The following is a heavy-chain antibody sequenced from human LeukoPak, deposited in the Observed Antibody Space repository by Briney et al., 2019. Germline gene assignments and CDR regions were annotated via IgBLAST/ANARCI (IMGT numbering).Heavy chain of an antibody. V-gene: IGHV3-33*06. CDR2: IWYDGSNK. CDR3: AKARYNSSWYGSDY. CDR1: GFTFSSYG. D-gene: IGHD6-13*01. J-gene: IGHJ4*02. Sequence: PGGSLRLSCAASGFTFSSYGMHWVRQAPGKGLEWVAVIWYDGSNKYYAASVKGRFTISRDNSKNTLYLQMNSLAAEDTAVYFCAKARYNSSWYGSDYWGQGTLVSVSS.